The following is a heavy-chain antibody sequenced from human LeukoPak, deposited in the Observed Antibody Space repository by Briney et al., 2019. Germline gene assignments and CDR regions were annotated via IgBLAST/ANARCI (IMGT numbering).Heavy chain of an antibody. Sequence: SQTLSPTFAISGDSVSINSAAWNWIRQSPSRGLEWLGRTYYRCEWYNDYAVSVKSLITINPDTSKNQFSLQLNSVTPEDTAVYYCARGGQGSTVFLFDYWGQGTLVTVSS. CDR1: GDSVSINSAA. CDR2: TYYRCEWYN. J-gene: IGHJ4*02. D-gene: IGHD2/OR15-2a*01. CDR3: ARGGQGSTVFLFDY. V-gene: IGHV6-1*01.